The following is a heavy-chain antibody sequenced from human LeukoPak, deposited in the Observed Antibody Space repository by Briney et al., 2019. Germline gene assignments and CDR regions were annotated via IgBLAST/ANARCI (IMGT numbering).Heavy chain of an antibody. CDR3: ARGGGYCSGGSCSRDAFDI. Sequence: SETLSLTCAVYGGSFSGYYWSWIRQPPGKGLEWIGEIDHSGSTNYNPSLKSRVTISVDTSKNQFSLKLSSVTAADTAVYYCARGGGYCSGGSCSRDAFDIWGQGTMVTVSS. J-gene: IGHJ3*02. CDR2: IDHSGST. V-gene: IGHV4-34*01. D-gene: IGHD2-15*01. CDR1: GGSFSGYY.